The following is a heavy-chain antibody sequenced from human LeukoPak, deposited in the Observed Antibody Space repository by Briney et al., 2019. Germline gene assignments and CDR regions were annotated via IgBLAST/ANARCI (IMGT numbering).Heavy chain of an antibody. V-gene: IGHV1-24*01. J-gene: IGHJ4*02. CDR1: GYTLTQLS. CDR3: TRGSYYPRVFDC. CDR2: FDPEDGET. Sequence: ASLKVSCKVSGYTLTQLSMHWVRQAPGKGLEWIGVFDPEDGETIYAQKFQGRVTMTEDTSTDTAYMELSSLRSEDTAVYYCTRGSYYPRVFDCWGQGTLVTVSS. D-gene: IGHD1-26*01.